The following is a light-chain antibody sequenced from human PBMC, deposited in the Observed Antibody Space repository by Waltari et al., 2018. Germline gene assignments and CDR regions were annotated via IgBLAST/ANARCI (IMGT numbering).Light chain of an antibody. CDR2: DVS. J-gene: IGLJ2*01. Sequence: QSALTQPASVSGSPGQSITISCTGTSSDVGGYNYVSWYQQHPGKAPKVMIYDVSKRPSGVSSRFPVSKSVNTASLTISGLQTEDEADYYCSSYTSSSALVFGGGTKLTVL. V-gene: IGLV2-14*01. CDR3: SSYTSSSALV. CDR1: SSDVGGYNY.